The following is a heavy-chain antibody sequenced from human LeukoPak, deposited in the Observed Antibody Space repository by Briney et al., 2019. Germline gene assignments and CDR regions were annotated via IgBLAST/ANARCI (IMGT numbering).Heavy chain of an antibody. V-gene: IGHV3-48*01. Sequence: GGSLRLSCAASAFTLSDYSMNWVRQAPGKGLEWVSYISGRSSTIYYADSVKGRFTISRDNAKNSMYLQMNSLRAEYTAVYYCERDRKKSESYYFDYWGQGTLVTVSS. CDR1: AFTLSDYS. J-gene: IGHJ4*02. CDR3: ERDRKKSESYYFDY. D-gene: IGHD1-26*01. CDR2: ISGRSSTI.